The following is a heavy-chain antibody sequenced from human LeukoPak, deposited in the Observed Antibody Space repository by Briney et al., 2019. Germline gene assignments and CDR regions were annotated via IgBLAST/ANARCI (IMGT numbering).Heavy chain of an antibody. V-gene: IGHV4-61*02. Sequence: SSETLSLTCTVSGASFSSNSYCWSWIRQPAGRGLEYIGGIYTSGSTNYDPSLKSRVTIPLDTSGNQFSLKLSSVTAADTAVYYCARAYSSGYYPPQNFFNSWGQGTLVTVSS. D-gene: IGHD3-22*01. CDR3: ARAYSSGYYPPQNFFNS. CDR2: IYTSGST. CDR1: GASFSSNSYC. J-gene: IGHJ4*02.